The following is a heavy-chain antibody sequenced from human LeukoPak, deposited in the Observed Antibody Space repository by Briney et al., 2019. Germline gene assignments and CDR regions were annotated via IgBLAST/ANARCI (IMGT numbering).Heavy chain of an antibody. V-gene: IGHV3-23*01. D-gene: IGHD2-15*01. CDR2: ISGSGDST. CDR1: ESTFSRCA. CDR3: AREGFCSDTNCPAVY. J-gene: IGHJ4*02. Sequence: PGGSLRLSCAASESTFSRCAMSWVRQAPGKGLEWVSAISGSGDSTYYADSVKGRFTISRDISKNTLYLQMNSLRAEDTAVYYCAREGFCSDTNCPAVYWGQGTLVTVSS.